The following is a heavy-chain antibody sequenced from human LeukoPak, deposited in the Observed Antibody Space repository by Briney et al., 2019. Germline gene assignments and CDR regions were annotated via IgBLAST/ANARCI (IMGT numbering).Heavy chain of an antibody. V-gene: IGHV1-8*03. J-gene: IGHJ5*02. D-gene: IGHD3-3*01. CDR1: GYTFTSYD. CDR2: MNPNSGNT. Sequence: ASVKVSCKASGYTFTSYDINWVRQATGQGLEWMGWMNPNSGNTGYAQKFQGRVTITRNTSISTAYMELSSLRSEDTAVYYCARGGYFWSGYYTWWFDPWGQGTLVTVSS. CDR3: ARGGYFWSGYYTWWFDP.